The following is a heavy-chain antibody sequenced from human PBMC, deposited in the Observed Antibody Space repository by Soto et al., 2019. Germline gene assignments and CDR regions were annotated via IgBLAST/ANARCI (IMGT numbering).Heavy chain of an antibody. CDR2: ISADGAGT. D-gene: IGHD6-13*01. J-gene: IGHJ4*02. Sequence: PEGSLRRSCAASGCTFNTYAMNWVRQAPGKGLEWVSAISADGAGTYYADSVKGRFTISRDNSKNTMSLQMNSLRAEDTAIFYCARISSSSCTDYWGQGTLVTVSS. CDR3: ARISSSSCTDY. CDR1: GCTFNTYA. V-gene: IGHV3-23*01.